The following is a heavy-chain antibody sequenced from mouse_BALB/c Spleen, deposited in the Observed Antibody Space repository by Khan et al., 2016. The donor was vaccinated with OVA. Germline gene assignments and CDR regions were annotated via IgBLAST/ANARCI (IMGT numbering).Heavy chain of an antibody. CDR1: GYSITSNYA. D-gene: IGHD1-1*01. CDR2: ISYSGRT. CDR3: ARGNYYGYAMDY. J-gene: IGHJ4*01. V-gene: IGHV3-2*02. Sequence: EVQLQESGPGLVKPSQSLSLTCTVTGYSITSNYAWNWIRPFPGNKLEWMGYISYSGRTSYNPSLKSRISITRDTSKNQFFLQLSSVTTEDTATYYCARGNYYGYAMDYWGQGTSVTVSS.